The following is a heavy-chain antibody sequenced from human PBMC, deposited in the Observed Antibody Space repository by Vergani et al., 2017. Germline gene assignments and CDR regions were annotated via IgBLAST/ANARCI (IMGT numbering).Heavy chain of an antibody. CDR3: AREECGDVEMGRGWFDP. CDR1: GYTFTSYY. D-gene: IGHD5-24*01. Sequence: QVQLVQSGAEVKKPGSSVKVSCKASGYTFTSYYMHWVRQAPGQGLEWMGIINPSGGSTSYAQKFQGRVTMTRDTSTSTVYLELSSLRSEDTAVYYCAREECGDVEMGRGWFDPWGQGTLVTVSS. J-gene: IGHJ5*02. V-gene: IGHV1-46*01. CDR2: INPSGGST.